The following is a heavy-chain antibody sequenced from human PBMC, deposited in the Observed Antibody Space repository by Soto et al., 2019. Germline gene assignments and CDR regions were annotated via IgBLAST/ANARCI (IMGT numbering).Heavy chain of an antibody. D-gene: IGHD3-16*02. CDR2: MYWNDEK. CDR3: VHGLHGGYQHWVCLDY. V-gene: IGHV2-5*01. Sequence: APPLNLPTKNRTWTDNVSGFELIPSRGSKDRNRQSPGKALEWLGLMYWNDEKRYRASLRSRLNITKDNCKNQVVLTVTNMDPVDTATYYCVHGLHGGYQHWVCLDYWAHGTRVTASS. J-gene: IGHJ4*01. CDR1: GFELIPSRGS.